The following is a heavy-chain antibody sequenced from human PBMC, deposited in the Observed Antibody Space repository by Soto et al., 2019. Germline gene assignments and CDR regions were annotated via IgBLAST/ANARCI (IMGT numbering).Heavy chain of an antibody. J-gene: IGHJ6*02. CDR3: ARHELPYSYGYYYYYGMDV. Sequence: RGESLKISCKGSGYSFTIYWIGWVRQMPGKGLEWMGIIYPGDSDTRYSPSFQGQVTISADKSISTAYLQWSSLKASDTAMYYCARHELPYSYGYYYYYGMDVWGQGTTVTVSS. CDR1: GYSFTIYW. CDR2: IYPGDSDT. D-gene: IGHD5-18*01. V-gene: IGHV5-51*01.